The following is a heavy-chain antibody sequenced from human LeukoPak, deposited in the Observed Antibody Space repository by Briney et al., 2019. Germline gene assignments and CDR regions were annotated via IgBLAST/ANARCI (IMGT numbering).Heavy chain of an antibody. Sequence: SETLSLTCAVYGGSFSGYYWSWIRQPPGKGLEWIGEINHSGSTNYNPSLKSRVTISVDTSKNQFSLKLSSVTAADTAVYYCARRSIKGNYDYVWGSYRPTYYFDYWGQGTLVTVSS. V-gene: IGHV4-34*01. J-gene: IGHJ4*02. CDR3: ARRSIKGNYDYVWGSYRPTYYFDY. CDR2: INHSGST. CDR1: GGSFSGYY. D-gene: IGHD3-16*02.